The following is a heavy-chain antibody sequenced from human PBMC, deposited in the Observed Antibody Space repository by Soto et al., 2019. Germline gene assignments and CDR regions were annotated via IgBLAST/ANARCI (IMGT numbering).Heavy chain of an antibody. CDR3: ATDQNGSGTRPDY. CDR1: GGTFSSYT. Sequence: ASVKVSCKASGGTFSSYTISWVRQAPGKGLEWMGSFDPIDGVTIYAQKFQGRVTMTADTSTNTAYMELSSLRSEDTAVYYCATDQNGSGTRPDYWGQGTLVTVS. V-gene: IGHV1-69*04. CDR2: FDPIDGVT. D-gene: IGHD3-10*01. J-gene: IGHJ4*02.